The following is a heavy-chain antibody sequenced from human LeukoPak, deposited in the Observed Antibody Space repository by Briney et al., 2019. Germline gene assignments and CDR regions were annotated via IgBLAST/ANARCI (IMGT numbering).Heavy chain of an antibody. V-gene: IGHV3-21*01. CDR2: ISSSSSYI. D-gene: IGHD1-26*01. Sequence: GGSLRLSCAASGFTFSSYAMHWVRQAPGKGLEWVSSISSSSSYIYYADSVKGRFTTSRDNAKNSLYLQMNSLRAEDTAVYYCARAYSGRYGLGYYYMDVWGKGTTVTISS. J-gene: IGHJ6*03. CDR1: GFTFSSYA. CDR3: ARAYSGRYGLGYYYMDV.